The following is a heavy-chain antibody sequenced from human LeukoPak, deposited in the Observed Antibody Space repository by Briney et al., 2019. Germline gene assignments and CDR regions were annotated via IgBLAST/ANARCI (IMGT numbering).Heavy chain of an antibody. CDR2: ISGSGGST. J-gene: IGHJ4*02. V-gene: IGHV3-23*01. CDR1: GFTFSSYA. Sequence: GGSLRLSCAASGFTFSSYAMSWVRQAPGKGLEWVSAISGSGGSTYYADSVKGRFTISRDNSKNTLYLQMNSLRAEDTAVYYRAKAGTGTNMIFDYWGQGTLVTVSS. CDR3: AKAGTGTNMIFDY. D-gene: IGHD1-1*01.